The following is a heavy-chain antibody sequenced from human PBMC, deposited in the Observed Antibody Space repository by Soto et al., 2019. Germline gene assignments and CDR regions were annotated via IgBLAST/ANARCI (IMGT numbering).Heavy chain of an antibody. CDR1: GFAFVTYG. D-gene: IGHD3-3*01. CDR2: ISGYNGET. CDR3: ARDPHEFWSPYFFDP. V-gene: IGHV1-18*01. J-gene: IGHJ5*02. Sequence: SVKVSCNASGFAFVTYGFSWVRQAPGQRFEWMGWISGYNGETKYAQSFRGRVSMATDTSTSTVYMELVSLTSDDTAVYYCARDPHEFWSPYFFDPWGQGTLVTAPQ.